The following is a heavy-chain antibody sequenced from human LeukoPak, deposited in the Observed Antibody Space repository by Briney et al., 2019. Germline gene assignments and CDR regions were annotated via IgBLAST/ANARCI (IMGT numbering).Heavy chain of an antibody. Sequence: GGSLRLSCAASGFTFSSYSMNWVRQAPGKGLEWVAVVSHDGSNKYYADSVKGRFTISRDNSKNTLYLQMNSLRAEDTAVYNCAKEDYDGSGSYLGYWGQGTLVTVSS. CDR1: GFTFSSYS. CDR2: VSHDGSNK. V-gene: IGHV3-30*18. J-gene: IGHJ4*02. CDR3: AKEDYDGSGSYLGY. D-gene: IGHD3-10*01.